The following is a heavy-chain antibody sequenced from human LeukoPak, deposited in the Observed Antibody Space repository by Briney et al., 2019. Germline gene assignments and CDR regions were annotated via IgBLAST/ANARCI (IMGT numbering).Heavy chain of an antibody. CDR1: GFNVSGYW. Sequence: GGSLRLSCAVSGFNVSGYWMSWVRQAQGKGVEWVGNIKQDGSEHNYVDSVKRRFTISRDNAQNSLFLQMNSLRVEDTAVYYCAREWQGGIAAAGTRIEGDYWVQGTLVAVSS. D-gene: IGHD6-13*01. CDR3: AREWQGGIAAAGTRIEGDY. J-gene: IGHJ4*02. CDR2: IKQDGSEH. V-gene: IGHV3-7*01.